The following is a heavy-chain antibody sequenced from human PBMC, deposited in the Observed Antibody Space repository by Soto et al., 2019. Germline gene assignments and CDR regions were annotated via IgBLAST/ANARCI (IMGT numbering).Heavy chain of an antibody. CDR1: GGSISSYY. V-gene: IGHV4-59*08. CDR2: IYYSGST. Sequence: PSETLSLTCTVSGGSISSYYWSWIRQPPGKGLEWIEYIYYSGSTNYNPSLKSRVTISVDTSKNQFSLKLSSVTAADTAVYYCARLEGYYGSGELDYYYGMDVWGQGTTVTVSS. J-gene: IGHJ6*02. D-gene: IGHD3-10*01. CDR3: ARLEGYYGSGELDYYYGMDV.